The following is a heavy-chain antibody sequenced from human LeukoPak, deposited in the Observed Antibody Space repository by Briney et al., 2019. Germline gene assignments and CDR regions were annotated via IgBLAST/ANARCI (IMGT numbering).Heavy chain of an antibody. V-gene: IGHV3-23*01. J-gene: IGHJ5*02. CDR2: ISGSGGST. D-gene: IGHD3-22*01. CDR3: AKEEYITMIVVVHNWFDP. Sequence: GGSLRLSCAASGFTFSSYAMSWVRQAPGKGLEWVSAISGSGGSTYYADSVKGRFTISRDNSKNTLYLQMNSLRAEDTAVYYCAKEEYITMIVVVHNWFDPWGQGTLVTVSS. CDR1: GFTFSSYA.